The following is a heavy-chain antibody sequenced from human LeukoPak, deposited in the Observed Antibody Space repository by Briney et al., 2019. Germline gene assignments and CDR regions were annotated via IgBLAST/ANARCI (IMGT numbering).Heavy chain of an antibody. CDR1: GFTFSSYS. CDR2: ISSSSSYI. Sequence: GGSLRLSCAASGFTFSSYSMNWVRQAPGKGLEWVSCISSSSSYIYYADSVKGRFTISTDNAKNTLYLQMNSLRAEDTAVYYCAKLSGSYAKNDAFDIWGQGTMVTVSS. J-gene: IGHJ3*02. D-gene: IGHD1-26*01. CDR3: AKLSGSYAKNDAFDI. V-gene: IGHV3-21*04.